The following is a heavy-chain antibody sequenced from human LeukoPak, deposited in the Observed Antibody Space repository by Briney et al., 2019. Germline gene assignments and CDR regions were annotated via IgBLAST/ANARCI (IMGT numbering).Heavy chain of an antibody. V-gene: IGHV4-34*01. J-gene: IGHJ6*04. CDR1: GGSFNDYY. D-gene: IGHD1-1*01. CDR2: ISPTGST. Sequence: PSETLSLTCTVYGGSFNDYYWNWIRQPPGKGLEWIGEISPTGSTNYNPSLKSRVTISVDTSRRQFSLKVSSVTAADTAVYYCARQRIFDVWGKGTTVTVSS. CDR3: ARQRIFDV.